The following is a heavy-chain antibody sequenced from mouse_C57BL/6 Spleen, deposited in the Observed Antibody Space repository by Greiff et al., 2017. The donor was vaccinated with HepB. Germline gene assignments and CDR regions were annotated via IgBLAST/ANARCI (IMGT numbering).Heavy chain of an antibody. CDR3: ARIFGDEEGFAY. J-gene: IGHJ3*01. CDR2: IWTGGGT. CDR1: GFSLTSYA. Sequence: VQLVESGPGLVAPSQSLSITCTVSGFSLTSYAISRVRQPPGKGLEWLGVIWTGGGTNYNSALKSRLSISKDNSKCQVFLKMNSLQTDDTARYYCARIFGDEEGFAYWGQGTLVTVSA. V-gene: IGHV2-9-1*01. D-gene: IGHD3-3*01.